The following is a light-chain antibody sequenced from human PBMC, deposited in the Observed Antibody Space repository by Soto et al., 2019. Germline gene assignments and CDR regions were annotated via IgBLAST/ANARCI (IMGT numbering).Light chain of an antibody. CDR3: QQRSNWWT. J-gene: IGKJ1*01. Sequence: EIVLTQSPATLSLSPGERAPLFFRASQSVSSYLAWYQQKPGQAPRLLIYDASNTATDIPARFSGSGSGTDFTLPIRSLEPEDFAVYYCQQRSNWWTFGQGTKVDI. V-gene: IGKV3-11*01. CDR2: DAS. CDR1: QSVSSY.